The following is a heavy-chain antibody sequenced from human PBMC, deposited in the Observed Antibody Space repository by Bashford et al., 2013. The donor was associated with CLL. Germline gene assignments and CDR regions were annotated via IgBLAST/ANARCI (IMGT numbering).Heavy chain of an antibody. CDR1: GVSINDYY. J-gene: IGHJ5*02. CDR3: ARHRSNRDWFDP. D-gene: IGHD3-16*02. Sequence: SETLSLTCTVSGVSINDYYWTWIRQSPGKGLEWIGCIYNSGGTEYNPSLKSRVTISRDMSKNQLYLNLRSATASDTAVYYCARHRSNRDWFDPWGRGNPGHRLL. CDR2: IYNSGGT. V-gene: IGHV4-59*08.